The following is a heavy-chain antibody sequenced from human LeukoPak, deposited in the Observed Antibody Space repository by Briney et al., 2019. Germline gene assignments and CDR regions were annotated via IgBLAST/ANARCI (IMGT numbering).Heavy chain of an antibody. CDR3: ASDIVRYCSSTSCQGSYYYYYMDV. D-gene: IGHD2-2*01. Sequence: PGGSLRLSCAASGFTFSSYSMNWVRQAPGKGLEWVSSISSSSSYIYYADSVKGRFTISRDNAKNSLYLQMNSLRAEDTAVYYCASDIVRYCSSTSCQGSYYYYYMDVWGKGTTVTVSS. CDR1: GFTFSSYS. CDR2: ISSSSSYI. J-gene: IGHJ6*03. V-gene: IGHV3-21*01.